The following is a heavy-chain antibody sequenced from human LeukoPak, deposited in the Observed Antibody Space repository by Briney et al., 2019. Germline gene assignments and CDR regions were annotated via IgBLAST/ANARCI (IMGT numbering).Heavy chain of an antibody. Sequence: SETLSLTCSVSGGSISSSSYYWGWIRQPPGKGLEWIGTINYIGTSYYNPSLKSRVTMSVDTSKNQISLRLTSVTAADTAVYYCARALPSSGSSSDVFDYWGQGTLVTVSS. CDR1: GGSISSSSYY. V-gene: IGHV4-39*01. CDR3: ARALPSSGSSSDVFDY. J-gene: IGHJ4*02. D-gene: IGHD6-19*01. CDR2: INYIGTS.